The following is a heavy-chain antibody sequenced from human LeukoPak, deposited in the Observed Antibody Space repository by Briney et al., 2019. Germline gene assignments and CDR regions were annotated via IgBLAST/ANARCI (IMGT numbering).Heavy chain of an antibody. J-gene: IGHJ3*02. V-gene: IGHV3-7*01. CDR1: GFTFSSYW. CDR3: ARDSYFYCSGGSCPDAFDI. Sequence: GGSLRLSCAASGFTFSSYWMSWVRQAPGKGLEWVANIKQDGSEKYYVDSVKGRFTISRDNAKNSLYLQMNSLRAEDTAVYYCARDSYFYCSGGSCPDAFDIWGQGTMVTVSS. CDR2: IKQDGSEK. D-gene: IGHD2-15*01.